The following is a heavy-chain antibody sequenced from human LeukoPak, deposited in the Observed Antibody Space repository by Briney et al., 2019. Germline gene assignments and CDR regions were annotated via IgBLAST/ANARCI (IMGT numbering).Heavy chain of an antibody. D-gene: IGHD1-26*01. Sequence: GASVKVSCKASGYTFTSYAMHWVRQAPGQRLEWMGWINAGIGNTKYSQKFQGRVTITRDTSASTAYMELSSLRSEDTAVYYCARLGRDSESDYWGQGTLVTVSS. CDR1: GYTFTSYA. CDR2: INAGIGNT. CDR3: ARLGRDSESDY. V-gene: IGHV1-3*01. J-gene: IGHJ4*02.